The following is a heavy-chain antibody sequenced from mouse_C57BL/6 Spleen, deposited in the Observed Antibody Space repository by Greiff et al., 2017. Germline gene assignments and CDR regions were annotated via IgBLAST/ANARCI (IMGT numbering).Heavy chain of an antibody. CDR2: ISSGSSTI. J-gene: IGHJ2*01. CDR3: ARRTLYYYGSSYDYFDY. D-gene: IGHD1-1*01. CDR1: GFTFSDYG. V-gene: IGHV5-17*01. Sequence: EVQRVESGGGLVKPGGSLKLSCAASGFTFSDYGMHWVRQAPEKGLEWVAYISSGSSTIYYADTVKGRFTISRDNAKNTLFLQMTSLRSEDTAMYYCARRTLYYYGSSYDYFDYWGQGTTLTVSS.